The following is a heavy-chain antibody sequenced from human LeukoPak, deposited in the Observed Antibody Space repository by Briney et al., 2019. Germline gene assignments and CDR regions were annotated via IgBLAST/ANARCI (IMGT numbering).Heavy chain of an antibody. D-gene: IGHD2-2*01. CDR1: GYTFTSYD. CDR3: ARKGPANYYYYYMDV. V-gene: IGHV1-8*01. J-gene: IGHJ6*03. Sequence: ASVKVSCKASGYTFTSYDLNWVRQATRQGLEWMGWMNPNSGNTGYAPKFQGRVTMTRNTSISTAYMELSSLRSEDTAVYYCARKGPANYYYYYMDVWGKGTSVTVSS. CDR2: MNPNSGNT.